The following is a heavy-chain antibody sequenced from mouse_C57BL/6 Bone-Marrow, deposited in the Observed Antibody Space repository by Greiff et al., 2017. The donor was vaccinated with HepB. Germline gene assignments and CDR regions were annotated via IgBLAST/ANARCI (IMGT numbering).Heavy chain of an antibody. CDR3: AEVSWYFDV. V-gene: IGHV1-81*01. CDR1: GYTFTSYG. CDR2: IYPRSGNT. Sequence: QVQLQQPGAELVKPGASVKLSCKASGYTFTSYGISWVKQRTGQGLEWIGEIYPRSGNTYYNEKFKGKATLTADKSSSTAYMELRSLTSEDSAVYFCAEVSWYFDVWGTGTTVTVSS. J-gene: IGHJ1*03.